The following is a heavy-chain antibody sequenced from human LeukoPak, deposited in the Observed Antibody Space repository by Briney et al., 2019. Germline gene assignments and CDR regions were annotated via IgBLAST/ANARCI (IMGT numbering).Heavy chain of an antibody. V-gene: IGHV3-64*01. J-gene: IGHJ4*02. CDR2: ISSNGGST. CDR3: ARGGRVSPSDY. Sequence: GGSLRLSCAASGFTFSNYGMHWVRQAPGKGLEYVSAISSNGGSTYYANSVKGRFTISRDNSKNTLYLQMGSLRAEDMAVYYCARGGRVSPSDYWGQGTLVTVSS. CDR1: GFTFSNYG. D-gene: IGHD6-6*01.